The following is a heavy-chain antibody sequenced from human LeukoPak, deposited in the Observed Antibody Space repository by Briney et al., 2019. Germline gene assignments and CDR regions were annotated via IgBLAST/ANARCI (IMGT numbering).Heavy chain of an antibody. D-gene: IGHD2-8*01. Sequence: SETLSLTCTVSGGSISSSDYYWGWIRQPPGKGLEWIGSIYYTGPTYYNPSLKSRVTISVDTSKNHFSLRLSSVTAADTAVYFCARREGRQWFHFDSWGQGTLVTVSS. CDR2: IYYTGPT. CDR1: GGSISSSDYY. V-gene: IGHV4-39*02. CDR3: ARREGRQWFHFDS. J-gene: IGHJ4*02.